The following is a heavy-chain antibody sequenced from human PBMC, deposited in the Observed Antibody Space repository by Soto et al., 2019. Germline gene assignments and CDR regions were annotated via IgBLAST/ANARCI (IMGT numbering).Heavy chain of an antibody. CDR2: IIPIFGTA. CDR1: GGAFISYA. V-gene: IGHV1-69*05. CDR3: ARVWFPEYYDFWSGHNDALDI. J-gene: IGHJ3*02. D-gene: IGHD3-3*01. Sequence: GASVKVSCTVSGGAFISYAISWVRQAPGQGLEWMGGIIPIFGTANYAQKLQGRVTMTTDTSTSTAYMELRSLRSDDTAVYYCARVWFPEYYDFWSGHNDALDIWGQGTVVTVSS.